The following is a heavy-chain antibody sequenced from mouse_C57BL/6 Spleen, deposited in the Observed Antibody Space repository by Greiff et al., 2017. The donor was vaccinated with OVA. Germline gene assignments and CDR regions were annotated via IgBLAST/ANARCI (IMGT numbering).Heavy chain of an antibody. Sequence: EVQLQQSGPELVKPGASVKISCKASGYTFTDYYMNWVKQSHGKSLEWIGDINPNNGGTSYNQKFKGKATLTVDKSSSTAYMELRSLTSEYSAVYYCARGGRYYGSTPFDYWGQGTTLTVSS. D-gene: IGHD1-1*01. CDR2: INPNNGGT. CDR1: GYTFTDYY. CDR3: ARGGRYYGSTPFDY. J-gene: IGHJ2*01. V-gene: IGHV1-26*01.